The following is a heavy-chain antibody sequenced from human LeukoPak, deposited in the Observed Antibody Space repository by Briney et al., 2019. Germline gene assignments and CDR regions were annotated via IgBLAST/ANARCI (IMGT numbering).Heavy chain of an antibody. CDR3: ARDLHRWGYDSSPKGV. CDR1: GFTFSSYS. D-gene: IGHD3-22*01. Sequence: PGGSLRLSCAASGFTFSSYSMNWVRQAPGKGLEWVSYISSSSSTIYYADSVKGRFTISRDNAKNSLYLQMNSLRAEDTAVYYCARDLHRWGYDSSPKGVWGQGTLVTVSS. CDR2: ISSSSSTI. J-gene: IGHJ4*02. V-gene: IGHV3-48*04.